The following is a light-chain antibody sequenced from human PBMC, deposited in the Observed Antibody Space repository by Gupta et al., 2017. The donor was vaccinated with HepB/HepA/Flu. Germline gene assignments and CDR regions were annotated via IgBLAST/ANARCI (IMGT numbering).Light chain of an antibody. V-gene: IGKV4-1*01. CDR2: WAS. Sequence: DIVMTQSPDSLAVSLGGRATINCKSSRSGLYPSNNKNHLAWYQQKAGQPPKLLIYWASTRESGVPDRFSGSGSGTDFTLTISSLQAEDVAVYCCQQVNSMPDTFGRGTKLEIK. CDR3: QQVNSMPDT. J-gene: IGKJ4*01. CDR1: RSGLYPSNNKNH.